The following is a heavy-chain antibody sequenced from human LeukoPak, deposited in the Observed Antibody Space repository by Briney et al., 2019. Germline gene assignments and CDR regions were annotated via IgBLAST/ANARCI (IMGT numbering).Heavy chain of an antibody. CDR3: ARGVAENDY. Sequence: PGGSLRLSCAASGFTFSSYAMHWVRQAPGKGLEWVAVISYDGSNKYYADSVKGRFTISRDNSKNTLYLQMNSLRAGDTAVYYCARGVAENDYWGQGTLVTVSS. V-gene: IGHV3-30-3*01. J-gene: IGHJ4*02. CDR1: GFTFSSYA. D-gene: IGHD2-15*01. CDR2: ISYDGSNK.